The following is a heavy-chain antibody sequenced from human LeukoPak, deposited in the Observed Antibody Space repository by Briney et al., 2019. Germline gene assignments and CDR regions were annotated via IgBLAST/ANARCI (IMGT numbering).Heavy chain of an antibody. J-gene: IGHJ3*01. CDR1: AGSISSYY. CDR2: IYYSRSA. V-gene: IGHV4-59*01. Sequence: SETLSLTCTVSAGSISSYYWTWIRQPPGKGLEWIGYIYYSRSANYSPSLESRVTISVDMSKNQFSLRLTSVTAADTAVYYCARQKVRLRSNDAFDVWGQGTMVTVSS. D-gene: IGHD4-17*01. CDR3: ARQKVRLRSNDAFDV.